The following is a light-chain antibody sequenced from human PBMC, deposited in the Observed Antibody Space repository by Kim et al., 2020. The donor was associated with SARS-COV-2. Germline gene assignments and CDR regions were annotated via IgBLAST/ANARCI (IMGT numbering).Light chain of an antibody. CDR3: QQYGSSRT. J-gene: IGKJ1*01. CDR1: QSVSSNY. Sequence: EIVLTQSPGTLSLSPGERATLSCRASQSVSSNYLAWYQQKPGQAPRLLIYGASSRATGIPDRFSGSGSGTDFPLTINRLEPEDFAVYYYQQYGSSRTFGQGTKVDIK. CDR2: GAS. V-gene: IGKV3-20*01.